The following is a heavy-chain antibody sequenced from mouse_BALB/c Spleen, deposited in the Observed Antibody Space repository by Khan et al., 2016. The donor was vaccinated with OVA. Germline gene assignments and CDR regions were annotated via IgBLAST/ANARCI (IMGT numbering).Heavy chain of an antibody. CDR3: ARRGKDYGRGALFAY. Sequence: VELVESGPGLVQPSQSLSITCTVSGFSLNNYSVHWVRQSPGKGLEWLGVIWSAGSTDYNAAFISRLTISNDNSRSQVFFKMNSLQPNDTAIYYCARRGKDYGRGALFAYWGQGTLVTVSA. V-gene: IGHV2-2*02. J-gene: IGHJ3*01. D-gene: IGHD2-4*01. CDR1: GFSLNNYS. CDR2: IWSAGST.